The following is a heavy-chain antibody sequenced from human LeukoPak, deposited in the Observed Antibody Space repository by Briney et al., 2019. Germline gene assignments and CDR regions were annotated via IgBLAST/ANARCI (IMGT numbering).Heavy chain of an antibody. CDR3: ARDTAMYYFDY. D-gene: IGHD5-18*01. CDR2: ISYDGSNK. Sequence: GGSLRLSCAASGFTFSSYSMNWVRQAPGKGLEWVAVISYDGSNKYYADSVKGRFTISRDNSKNTLYLQMNSLRAEDTAVYYCARDTAMYYFDYWGQGTLVTVSS. V-gene: IGHV3-30*03. CDR1: GFTFSSYS. J-gene: IGHJ4*02.